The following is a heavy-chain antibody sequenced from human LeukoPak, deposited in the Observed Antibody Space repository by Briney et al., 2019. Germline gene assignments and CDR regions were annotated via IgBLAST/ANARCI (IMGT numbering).Heavy chain of an antibody. CDR2: INPNSGGT. CDR1: GYTFTGYY. Sequence: GASVKVSCKASGYTFTGYYTHWVRQAPGQGLEWMGWINPNSGGTNYAQKFQGRVTMTRDTSISTAYMELSRLRSDDTAVYYCARDPYDSSGYLFDYWGQGTLVTVSS. D-gene: IGHD3-22*01. CDR3: ARDPYDSSGYLFDY. J-gene: IGHJ4*02. V-gene: IGHV1-2*02.